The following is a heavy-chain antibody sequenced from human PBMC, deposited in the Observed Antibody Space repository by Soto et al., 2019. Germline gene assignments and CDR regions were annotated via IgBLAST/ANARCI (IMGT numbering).Heavy chain of an antibody. V-gene: IGHV4-30-4*01. J-gene: IGHJ6*02. CDR2: ISYSGTT. D-gene: IGHD2-2*01. Sequence: SETLSLTCTVSGDSISSNNNYWSWIRQPPGEGLEWIGFISYSGTTSYSPSLKSRVAISLDTSKNQFSLELSSVTAADTAVYSCARHPGYCSGSSCYGYYTMDVWGQGTTVTVS. CDR3: ARHPGYCSGSSCYGYYTMDV. CDR1: GDSISSNNNY.